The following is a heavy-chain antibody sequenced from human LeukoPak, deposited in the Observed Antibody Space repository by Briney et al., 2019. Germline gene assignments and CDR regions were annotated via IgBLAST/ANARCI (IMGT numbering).Heavy chain of an antibody. CDR3: ARGGEPPHYYYGMDV. CDR1: GFTFSSYG. CDR2: IWYDGSNK. D-gene: IGHD1-14*01. J-gene: IGHJ6*02. V-gene: IGHV3-33*01. Sequence: PGGSLRLSCAASGFTFSSYGMHWVRQAPGKGLEWVAVIWYDGSNKYYADSVKGRFTISRDNSKNTLYLQMNSLRAEDTAVYYCARGGEPPHYYYGMDVWGQGTPVTVSS.